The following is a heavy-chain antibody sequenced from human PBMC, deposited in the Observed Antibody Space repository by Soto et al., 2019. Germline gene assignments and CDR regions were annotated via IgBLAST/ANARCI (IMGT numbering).Heavy chain of an antibody. CDR1: GYDFTAYD. Sequence: DSVKVSCKASGYDFTAYDINWVRQASGQGLEWMGWMNPINGATGSARRFQGRVSMTRNTATGTAYLELTSLRSDDTAVYYCGRGPSPRAPAGGTPFYYAMDVWGQGTTVTVS. J-gene: IGHJ6*02. D-gene: IGHD6-13*01. V-gene: IGHV1-8*02. CDR2: MNPINGAT. CDR3: GRGPSPRAPAGGTPFYYAMDV.